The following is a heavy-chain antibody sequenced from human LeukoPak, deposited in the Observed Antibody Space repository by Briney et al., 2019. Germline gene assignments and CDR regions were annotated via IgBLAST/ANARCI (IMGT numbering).Heavy chain of an antibody. Sequence: KPSETLSLTCTVSGGSIRSSYYYWGWIRQPPGKGLEWIGSIYDSGSTYYNPSLKSRVTISVDTSKNQFSLKLSSVTAADTAVYYCARGKRQTQSSRPSWFDPWGQGTLVTVSS. CDR2: IYDSGST. J-gene: IGHJ5*02. CDR3: ARGKRQTQSSRPSWFDP. CDR1: GGSIRSSYYY. D-gene: IGHD6-6*01. V-gene: IGHV4-39*01.